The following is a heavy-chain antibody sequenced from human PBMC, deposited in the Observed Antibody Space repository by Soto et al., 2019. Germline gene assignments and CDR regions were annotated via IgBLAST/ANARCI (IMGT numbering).Heavy chain of an antibody. Sequence: QVQLVQSGAEVKKPGASVKVSCKASGYTFTSYYMHWVRQAPGQGLEWMGIINPSGGSTSYAQKFEGRVTRPRDRSTTTVYWEVGSLSSEATAVYYCARVAGSSGCYVEHNYSYYGMDVWAKGPRSPSP. J-gene: IGHJ6*02. CDR3: ARVAGSSGCYVEHNYSYYGMDV. V-gene: IGHV1-46*01. CDR2: INPSGGST. D-gene: IGHD6-19*01. CDR1: GYTFTSYY.